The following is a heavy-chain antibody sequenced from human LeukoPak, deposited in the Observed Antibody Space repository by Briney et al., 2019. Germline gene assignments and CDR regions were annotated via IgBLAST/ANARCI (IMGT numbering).Heavy chain of an antibody. CDR2: IYSGGST. V-gene: IGHV3-66*01. D-gene: IGHD6-6*01. J-gene: IGHJ1*01. CDR3: ARDHSPEYNSSAGYFQL. Sequence: PGGSLRLFCAASGFTVSANYMSWVRQAPGKGLVWGSVIYSGGSTYYADSVKGRFTFSRDNYKNTLYLQMNSLRAEDTAVYYCARDHSPEYNSSAGYFQLWGQGSLVTVSS. CDR1: GFTVSANY.